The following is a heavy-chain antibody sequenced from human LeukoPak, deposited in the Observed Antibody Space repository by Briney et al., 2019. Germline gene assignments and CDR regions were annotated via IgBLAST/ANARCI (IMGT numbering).Heavy chain of an antibody. V-gene: IGHV3-23*01. CDR3: TKVNIGYYYDY. CDR1: GFTFSSYT. Sequence: GGSLRLSCAASGFTFSSYTMSWVRQAPGKGLEWVSAITDTGATTYYADSVKGRVTISRDNSKNTLYLQMNSLRAEDTAVYFCTKVNIGYYYDYWGQGTLVTVSS. J-gene: IGHJ4*02. D-gene: IGHD2/OR15-2a*01. CDR2: ITDTGATT.